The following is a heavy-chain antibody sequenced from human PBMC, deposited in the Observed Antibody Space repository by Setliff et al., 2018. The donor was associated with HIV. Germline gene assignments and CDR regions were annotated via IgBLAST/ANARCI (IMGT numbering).Heavy chain of an antibody. CDR2: ITGRGGTT. D-gene: IGHD1-7*01. V-gene: IGHV3-20*04. Sequence: PGGSLRLSCAASGFTFDDFGMTWVRQRPGKGLEWVSDITGRGGTTFYADSVKSRFTTSRDNARNSLYLQMSSLRAEDTAVYYCARVTGTTVFHYWGQGTLVTVSS. CDR3: ARVTGTTVFHY. CDR1: GFTFDDFG. J-gene: IGHJ4*02.